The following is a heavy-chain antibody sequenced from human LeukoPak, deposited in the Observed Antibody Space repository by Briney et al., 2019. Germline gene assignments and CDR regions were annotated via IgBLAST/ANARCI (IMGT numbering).Heavy chain of an antibody. CDR2: IYYSGST. CDR3: ARHLYCSSASCYTPPTWIDY. Sequence: PSETLSLTCTVSGGSISSSSYYWGWIRQPPGKGLEWIGSIYYSGSTYYNPSLRSRVTISIDTSKNQFSLKLSSVTAADTAVYYCARHLYCSSASCYTPPTWIDYWGQGALVTVSS. V-gene: IGHV4-39*01. J-gene: IGHJ4*02. D-gene: IGHD2-2*02. CDR1: GGSISSSSYY.